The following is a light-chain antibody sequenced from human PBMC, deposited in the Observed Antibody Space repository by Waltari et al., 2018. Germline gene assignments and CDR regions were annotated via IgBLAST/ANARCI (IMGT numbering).Light chain of an antibody. V-gene: IGLV1-47*01. CDR2: KNN. CDR1: SSNLERNY. J-gene: IGLJ3*02. Sequence: QSVLTQPPSASGTPGQRVTIPCSGSSSNLERNYVHWYQQFPGTAPKVLMFKNNQRPSGVSDRFSASKSGASASLAISGLRSDDEADYYCGTWDDSLSRPVFGGGTKLTVL. CDR3: GTWDDSLSRPV.